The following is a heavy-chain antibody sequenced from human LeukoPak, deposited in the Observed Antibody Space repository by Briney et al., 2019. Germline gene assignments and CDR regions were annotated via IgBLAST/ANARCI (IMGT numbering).Heavy chain of an antibody. J-gene: IGHJ5*02. CDR1: GFTFSDYY. Sequence: GGSLRLSCAASGFTFSDYYMSWIRQAPGKGLEWVSYISSSGSTIYYADSVKGRFTISRDNAKNSLYLQMNSLRAEDTAVYYCARDNYYYDSSGYYLISNWFDPWGQGTLVTVSS. CDR3: ARDNYYYDSSGYYLISNWFDP. CDR2: ISSSGSTI. V-gene: IGHV3-11*04. D-gene: IGHD3-22*01.